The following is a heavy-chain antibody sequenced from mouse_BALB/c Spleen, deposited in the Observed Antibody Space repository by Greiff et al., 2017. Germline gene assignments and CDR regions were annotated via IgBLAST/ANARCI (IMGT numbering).Heavy chain of an antibody. V-gene: IGHV5-9-4*01. CDR2: ISSGGSYT. Sequence: EVMLVESGGGLVKPGGSLKLSCAASGFTFSSYAMSWVRQSPEKRLVWVAEISSGGSYTYYPDTVTGRFTISRDNAKNTLYLEMSSLRSEDTAMYYCAREEMDGYYYAMDYWGQGTSVTVSS. CDR1: GFTFSSYA. CDR3: AREEMDGYYYAMDY. J-gene: IGHJ4*01. D-gene: IGHD2-3*01.